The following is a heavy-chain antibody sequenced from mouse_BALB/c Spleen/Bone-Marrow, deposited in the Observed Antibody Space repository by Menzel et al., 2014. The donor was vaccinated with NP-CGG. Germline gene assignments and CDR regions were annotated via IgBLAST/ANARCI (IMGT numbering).Heavy chain of an antibody. CDR3: ARLGYYGWFAY. Sequence: DVQLQESGGGLVQPGGSLKLSCAASGFDFSRYWMSWVRQAPGKGLQWIGEINPESNTINYTPSLKDKFIISRDNAKNTLYLQMSKVRSEDTALYCCARLGYYGWFAYWGQGTLVTASA. D-gene: IGHD2-3*01. CDR1: GFDFSRYW. V-gene: IGHV4-1*02. J-gene: IGHJ3*01. CDR2: INPESNTI.